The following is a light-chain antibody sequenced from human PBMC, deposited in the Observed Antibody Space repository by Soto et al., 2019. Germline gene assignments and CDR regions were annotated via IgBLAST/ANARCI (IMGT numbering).Light chain of an antibody. Sequence: QSVLTQPASVSGSPGQAITISCTGNSSVVGGYNYVSWYQQYPGKAPKLMIYDVSNRPSGVSNRFSGSKSGNTASLTISGLQAEDEADYYCSSYTISNTLVFGSGTKVTVL. CDR2: DVS. V-gene: IGLV2-14*01. CDR1: SSVVGGYNY. CDR3: SSYTISNTLV. J-gene: IGLJ1*01.